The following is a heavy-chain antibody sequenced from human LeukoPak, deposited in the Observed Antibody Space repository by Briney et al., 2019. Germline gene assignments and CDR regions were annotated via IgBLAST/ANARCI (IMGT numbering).Heavy chain of an antibody. J-gene: IGHJ4*02. CDR2: IYPGDSDT. D-gene: IGHD1-1*01. CDR3: ARHLRGPGTRYFDY. Sequence: KHGESLKISCKGSGYSFTSYWIGWVRQMPGKGLEWMGIIYPGDSDTRYSPSFQGQVTISADRSINTAYLQWSSLKASDTAMYYCARHLRGPGTRYFDYWGQGTLVTVSS. V-gene: IGHV5-51*01. CDR1: GYSFTSYW.